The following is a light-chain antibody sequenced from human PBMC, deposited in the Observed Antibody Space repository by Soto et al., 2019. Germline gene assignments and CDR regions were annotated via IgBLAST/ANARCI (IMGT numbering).Light chain of an antibody. CDR1: QSVRSTF. J-gene: IGKJ2*01. CDR3: QQYHDSPMNT. V-gene: IGKV3-20*01. Sequence: VLPQSPDTLSLSPGDRATLSCRASQSVRSTFLAWYQQKPGQAPRLLIYGASNRAAGIPERFSGSASGTEFTLTTSGLGPDDSAVYYCQQYHDSPMNTFGQGTKLQIK. CDR2: GAS.